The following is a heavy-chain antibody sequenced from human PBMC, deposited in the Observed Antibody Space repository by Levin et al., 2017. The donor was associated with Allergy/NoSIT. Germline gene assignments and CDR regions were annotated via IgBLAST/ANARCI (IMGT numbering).Heavy chain of an antibody. Sequence: GGSLRLSCAVSGFTSSAYWMTWVRQAPGKGLEWVANIKQDGSENYYVDSVKGRFTISRDNAKNSLYLQMNSLRAEDTAVYYCARDRGSGSYDWGQGTLVTVSS. CDR1: GFTSSAYW. J-gene: IGHJ4*02. CDR2: IKQDGSEN. CDR3: ARDRGSGSYD. V-gene: IGHV3-7*03. D-gene: IGHD3-10*01.